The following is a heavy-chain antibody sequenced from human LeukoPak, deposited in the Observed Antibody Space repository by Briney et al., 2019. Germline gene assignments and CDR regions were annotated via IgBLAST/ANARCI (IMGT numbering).Heavy chain of an antibody. V-gene: IGHV1-2*02. CDR3: ARTNCGGDCSTVYYYYGMDV. J-gene: IGHJ6*02. CDR1: GYPFSGYY. D-gene: IGHD2-21*02. CDR2: SNPNSGGT. Sequence: ASVKVSCKASGYPFSGYYMHCVRQAPGQGLEWMAWSNPNSGGTNYAQKFQGRVTITRDTSISTAYMELSRLRSDDTAVYYCARTNCGGDCSTVYYYYGMDVWGQGTTVTVSS.